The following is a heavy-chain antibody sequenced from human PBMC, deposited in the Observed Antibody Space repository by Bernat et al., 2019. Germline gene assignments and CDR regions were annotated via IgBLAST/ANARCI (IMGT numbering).Heavy chain of an antibody. CDR3: ARGPVTHLYYYYGMDV. CDR2: IKQDGSEK. D-gene: IGHD4-11*01. Sequence: EVQLVESGGGLVQPGGSLRLSCAASGFTFSSYWMSWVRQAPGKGLEWVANIKQDGSEKYYVDSGKGRFTISRDNAKNSLYLQMNSLRAEDTAVYYCARGPVTHLYYYYGMDVWGQGTTVTVSS. J-gene: IGHJ6*02. CDR1: GFTFSSYW. V-gene: IGHV3-7*03.